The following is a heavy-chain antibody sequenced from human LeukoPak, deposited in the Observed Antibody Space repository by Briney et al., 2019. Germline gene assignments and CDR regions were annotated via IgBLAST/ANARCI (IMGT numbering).Heavy chain of an antibody. J-gene: IGHJ4*02. CDR2: ISRSSTYM. CDR1: GFTVSSSY. D-gene: IGHD3-22*01. CDR3: ARDGGYYYDVYYFDY. Sequence: PGGSLRLSCAASGFTVSSSYMTWVRQAPGKGLEWVSSISRSSTYMYYADSVKGRFTISRDNAKNSLYLQMNSLRAEDTAMYYCARDGGYYYDVYYFDYWGQGTLVTVSS. V-gene: IGHV3-21*01.